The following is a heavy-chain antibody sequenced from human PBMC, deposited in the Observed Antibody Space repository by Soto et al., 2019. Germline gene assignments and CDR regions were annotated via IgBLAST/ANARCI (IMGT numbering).Heavy chain of an antibody. CDR3: SRDPWHGAAAPFDF. J-gene: IGHJ5*01. Sequence: PGGSLRLCCAASGFTFSDYYMTWIRQAPGKGMEWVSFISSSSSDTNYADSVKGRFTISRDNAKNSLYLQMNSLRAEDTAVYYCSRDPWHGAAAPFDFWGQGNPVTVSS. CDR2: ISSSSSDT. CDR1: GFTFSDYY. D-gene: IGHD6-13*01. V-gene: IGHV3-11*06.